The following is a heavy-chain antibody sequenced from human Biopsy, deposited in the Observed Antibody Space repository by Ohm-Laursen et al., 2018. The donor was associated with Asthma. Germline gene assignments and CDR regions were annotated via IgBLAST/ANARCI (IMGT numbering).Heavy chain of an antibody. Sequence: SLRLSCTASGFTFGDYWMSWVRQVPGKGLEWVANIKHDGSEKSHVDSLKGRFTISRDNAKNLLFLQMNGLRAEDTAVYYCARTFHFWSPYHAEHYQLWGQGTLVTVSS. CDR2: IKHDGSEK. J-gene: IGHJ1*01. D-gene: IGHD3-3*01. CDR1: GFTFGDYW. V-gene: IGHV3-7*01. CDR3: ARTFHFWSPYHAEHYQL.